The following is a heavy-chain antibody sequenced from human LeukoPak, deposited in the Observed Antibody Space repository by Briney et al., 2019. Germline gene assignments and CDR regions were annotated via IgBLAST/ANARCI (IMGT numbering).Heavy chain of an antibody. CDR1: GYTLISYA. J-gene: IGHJ1*01. CDR3: ARGDCSGGSCCLPEYLQH. Sequence: ASVKVSCKASGYTLISYAISWVRQAPGQGLEWMGWITAYNGYTTYAQKLQGRVTMTTDTSTNTAYMELRSLKSDDTAVYYCARGDCSGGSCCLPEYLQHWGQGTLVTVSS. D-gene: IGHD2-15*01. V-gene: IGHV1-18*01. CDR2: ITAYNGYT.